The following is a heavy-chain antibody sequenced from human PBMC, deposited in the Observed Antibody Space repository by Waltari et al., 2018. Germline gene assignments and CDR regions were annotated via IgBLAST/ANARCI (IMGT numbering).Heavy chain of an antibody. J-gene: IGHJ6*02. Sequence: QVQLVQSGAEVKRPGASVKVSCRASGYTLTSYGINWVRQAPGQGLEWKGWIATYNGNANDETSIQCRVTMSTDTSTNTVYMELGGRRSDDTAGYYCAREAYNFLTGYGYYGVDVWGQGTTVTVSS. V-gene: IGHV1-18*04. CDR2: IATYNGNA. CDR1: GYTLTSYG. CDR3: AREAYNFLTGYGYYGVDV. D-gene: IGHD3-9*01.